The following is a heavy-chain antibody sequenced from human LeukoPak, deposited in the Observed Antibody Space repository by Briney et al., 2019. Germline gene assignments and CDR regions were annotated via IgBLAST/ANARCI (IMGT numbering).Heavy chain of an antibody. D-gene: IGHD2-2*01. V-gene: IGHV3-21*01. CDR1: GFTFSSYS. CDR2: ISSSSSYI. Sequence: PGGSLRLSCAASGFTFSSYSMNWVRQAPGKGLEWVSSISSSSSYIYYADSVKGRFTISRDNAMNSLYLQMNSLRAEDTAVYYCASLEPAAIGGAFDIWGQGTMVTVSS. J-gene: IGHJ3*02. CDR3: ASLEPAAIGGAFDI.